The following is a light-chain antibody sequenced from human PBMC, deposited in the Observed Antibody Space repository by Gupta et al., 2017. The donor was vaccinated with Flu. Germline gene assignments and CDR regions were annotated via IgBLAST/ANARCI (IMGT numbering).Light chain of an antibody. CDR3: SSDTSSSTLV. CDR2: EVS. CDR1: SSDVGGYNY. Sequence: QSALTQPASVSGSPGQSITISCTGTSSDVGGYNYVYWYQQHPGKAPKLMIYEVSNRPSGVSNRFSGSKSGNTASLTISGLQAEDEADYYCSSDTSSSTLVFGTGTKVTVL. V-gene: IGLV2-14*01. J-gene: IGLJ1*01.